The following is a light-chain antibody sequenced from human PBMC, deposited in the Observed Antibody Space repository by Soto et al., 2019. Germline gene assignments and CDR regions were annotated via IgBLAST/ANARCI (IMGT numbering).Light chain of an antibody. V-gene: IGLV4-60*02. Sequence: QSVLTQSSSASASLGSLVKLTCTLSSGHSSYIIAWHQQQPGKAPRYLMKLEGRGSYNRGSGVPYRFSGSSSGADRYLTISNLQFEDEADYYCETWTSNTWVFGGGTQLTVL. J-gene: IGLJ3*02. CDR1: SGHSSYI. CDR2: LEGRGSY. CDR3: ETWTSNTWV.